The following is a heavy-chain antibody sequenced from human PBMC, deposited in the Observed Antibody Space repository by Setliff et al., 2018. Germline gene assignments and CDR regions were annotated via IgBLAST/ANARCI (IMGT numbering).Heavy chain of an antibody. J-gene: IGHJ5*02. CDR3: ARGRRGNYDFWSGYSNWFDP. Sequence: ASVKVSCKASGYTFTSYDINWVRQATGQGLEWMGWMNPNSGDTGYAQKFQGRVTITRNTSISTAYMELSSLRSEDTAVYYCARGRRGNYDFWSGYSNWFDPWGQGTLVTVSS. CDR1: GYTFTSYD. CDR2: MNPNSGDT. V-gene: IGHV1-8*03. D-gene: IGHD3-3*01.